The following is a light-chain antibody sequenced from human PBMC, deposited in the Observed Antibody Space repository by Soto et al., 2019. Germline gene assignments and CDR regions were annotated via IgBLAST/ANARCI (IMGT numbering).Light chain of an antibody. V-gene: IGKV1-27*01. Sequence: DIQMTQSPSSLSASVGDRVTITCRATQGISNYLDWYQQKPGKAPKLLIYAASTLESGVPSRFSGSGSGTEVTLTISSLQPEDVATYYCQKCNGVAPLTFGGGTKVEIK. CDR3: QKCNGVAPLT. J-gene: IGKJ4*01. CDR1: QGISNY. CDR2: AAS.